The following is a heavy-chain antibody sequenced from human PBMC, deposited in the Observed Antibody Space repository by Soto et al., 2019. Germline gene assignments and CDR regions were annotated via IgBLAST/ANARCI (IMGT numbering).Heavy chain of an antibody. CDR2: IIPIFGTA. CDR1: GGTFSSYA. D-gene: IGHD3-22*01. CDR3: AKLAYDSSGYRDY. V-gene: IGHV1-69*13. Sequence: SVKISCKASGGTFSSYAISWVRQAPGQGLEWMGGIIPIFGTANYAQKFQGRVTITADESTSTAYMELSSLRSEDTAVYYCAKLAYDSSGYRDYWGQGTLVTVSS. J-gene: IGHJ4*02.